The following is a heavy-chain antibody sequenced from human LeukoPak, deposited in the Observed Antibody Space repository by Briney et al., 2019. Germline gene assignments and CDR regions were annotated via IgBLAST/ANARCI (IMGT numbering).Heavy chain of an antibody. D-gene: IGHD3-3*01. CDR1: GFTFRTYN. V-gene: IGHV3-30*03. Sequence: GGSLRLSCAASGFTFRTYNMNWVRQVPGKGLEWVAVISFDGSDEYYADSVKGRFTISRDNSKDMVFLQINSLREDDTAMFYCARGEDFLDPWGQGTLVTVSS. CDR3: ARGEDFLDP. CDR2: ISFDGSDE. J-gene: IGHJ5*01.